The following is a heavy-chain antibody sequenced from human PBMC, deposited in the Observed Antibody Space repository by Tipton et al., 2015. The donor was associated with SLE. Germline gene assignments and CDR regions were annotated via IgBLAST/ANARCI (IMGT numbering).Heavy chain of an antibody. V-gene: IGHV4-31*03. Sequence: TLSLTCTVSGGSISSGAYYWSWIRQHPGKGLEWIGSSYYSGSTYYNPSLKSRVSTSVDTSKNQFSLKLSSVTAADTAVYYCARDTAHYGSGDGAFDIWGQGTMVTVSS. CDR1: GGSISSGAYY. CDR3: ARDTAHYGSGDGAFDI. D-gene: IGHD3-10*01. J-gene: IGHJ3*02. CDR2: SYYSGST.